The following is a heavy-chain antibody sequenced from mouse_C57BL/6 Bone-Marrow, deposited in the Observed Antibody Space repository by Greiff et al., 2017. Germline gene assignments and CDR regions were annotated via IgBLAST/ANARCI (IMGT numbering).Heavy chain of an antibody. CDR2: IDPENGDT. J-gene: IGHJ2*01. Sequence: VQLQQSGAELVRPGASVKLSCTASGFNIKDDYMHWVKQRPEQGLEWIGWIDPENGDTEYASKFQGKATITADTSSNTAYLQLSSLTSEDTAVYYCTDFPSGSSYGYWGQGTTLTVSS. V-gene: IGHV14-4*01. CDR3: TDFPSGSSYGY. CDR1: GFNIKDDY. D-gene: IGHD1-1*01.